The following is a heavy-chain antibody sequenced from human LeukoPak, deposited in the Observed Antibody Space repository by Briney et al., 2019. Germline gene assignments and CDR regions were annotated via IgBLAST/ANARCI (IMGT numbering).Heavy chain of an antibody. J-gene: IGHJ4*02. CDR3: ARGVVVMSYFDY. V-gene: IGHV1-18*01. Sequence: ASVKVSCKASGYTFTSYGISWVRQAPGQGLEWMGWISAYNGNTNYAQKLQDRVTMTTDASTSTAYMELRSLRSDDTAVYYCARGVVVMSYFDYSGQGTLVTVSS. CDR2: ISAYNGNT. CDR1: GYTFTSYG. D-gene: IGHD2-2*01.